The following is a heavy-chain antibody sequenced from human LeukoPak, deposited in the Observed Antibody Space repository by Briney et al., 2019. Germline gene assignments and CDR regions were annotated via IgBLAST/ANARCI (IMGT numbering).Heavy chain of an antibody. J-gene: IGHJ2*01. CDR1: GYTFTSYD. D-gene: IGHD1-26*01. CDR2: IIPIFGTA. V-gene: IGHV1-69*06. Sequence: GASVKVSCKASGYTFTSYDINWVRQATGQGLEWMGGIIPIFGTANYAQKFQGRVTITADKSTSTAYMELSSLRSEDTAVYYCARDREGATPSSRYFDLWGRGTLVTVSS. CDR3: ARDREGATPSSRYFDL.